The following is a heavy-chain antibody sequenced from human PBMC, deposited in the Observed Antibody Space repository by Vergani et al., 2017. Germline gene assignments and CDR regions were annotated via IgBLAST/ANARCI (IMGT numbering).Heavy chain of an antibody. J-gene: IGHJ4*02. CDR1: GFTFSSYS. D-gene: IGHD3-22*01. V-gene: IGHV3-21*01. CDR3: ARVDDSSGYYYVKDDY. CDR2: ISSSSSYI. Sequence: EVQLVESGGGLVKPGGSLRLSCAASGFTFSSYSMNWVRQAPGKGLEWVSSISSSSSYIYYADSVKGRFNISRDNAKNSLYLQMNILIAEDTAVYYCARVDDSSGYYYVKDDYWGQGTLVTVSS.